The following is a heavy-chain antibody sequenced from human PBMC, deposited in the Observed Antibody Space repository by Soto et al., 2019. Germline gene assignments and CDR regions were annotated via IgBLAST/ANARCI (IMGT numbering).Heavy chain of an antibody. J-gene: IGHJ4*02. CDR3: ARRSSGSYYDY. V-gene: IGHV3-23*01. CDR1: GFTFSSYA. Sequence: EVQLLESGGGLVQPGGSLRLSCAASGFTFSSYAMRWVRQAPVKGLEWVSAISGSGGSTYYADSVKGRFTISRDNSKHTLYLQMNSLRAADTAVYYCARRSSGSYYDYWGQGTLVTVSS. D-gene: IGHD1-26*01. CDR2: ISGSGGST.